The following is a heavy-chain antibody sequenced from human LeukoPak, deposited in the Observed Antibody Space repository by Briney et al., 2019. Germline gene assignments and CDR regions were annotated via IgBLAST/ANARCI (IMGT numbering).Heavy chain of an antibody. CDR2: IYSNDRT. D-gene: IGHD5-24*01. CDR1: GFTVSSNY. Sequence: GGCLRLSCAASGFTVSSNYMSWVRQAPGKGLEWVSVIYSNDRTYYADSVKGRFTISRDNSKNTLYLQMNSLRAEDTAVYYCAAGEFKSGDGYIHDNWGQGTLVTVSS. J-gene: IGHJ4*02. CDR3: AAGEFKSGDGYIHDN. V-gene: IGHV3-53*01.